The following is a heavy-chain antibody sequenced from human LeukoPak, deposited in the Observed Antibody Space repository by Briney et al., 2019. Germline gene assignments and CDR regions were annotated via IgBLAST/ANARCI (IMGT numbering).Heavy chain of an antibody. Sequence: SQTLSLTCTVSGGSISSGGYYWSWIRQHPGKGLEWIGYIYYSGSTYYNPSLKSRVTISVDRSKNQFSLKLSSVTAADTAVYYCARGREDGSGFRVYYFDYWGQGTLVTVSS. CDR1: GGSISSGGYY. D-gene: IGHD3-10*01. CDR2: IYYSGST. V-gene: IGHV4-31*03. J-gene: IGHJ4*02. CDR3: ARGREDGSGFRVYYFDY.